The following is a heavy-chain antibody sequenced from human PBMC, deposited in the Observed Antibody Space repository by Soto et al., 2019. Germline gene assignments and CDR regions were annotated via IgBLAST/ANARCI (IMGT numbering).Heavy chain of an antibody. V-gene: IGHV3-7*03. J-gene: IGHJ4*02. D-gene: IGHD3-22*01. Sequence: GGSLRLSCAASGFIFSNYWISWVRQAPYKGLEWVANIKEDGIEKNYGDSVKGRFTISRDNTKNSLYLEMTSLRTEDTAVYYCARDKAYYDSSGYHSVFDYCGQVTLVTVCS. CDR3: ARDKAYYDSSGYHSVFDY. CDR1: GFIFSNYW. CDR2: IKEDGIEK.